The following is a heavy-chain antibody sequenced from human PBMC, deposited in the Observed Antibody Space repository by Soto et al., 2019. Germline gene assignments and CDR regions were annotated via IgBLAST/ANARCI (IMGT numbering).Heavy chain of an antibody. J-gene: IGHJ4*02. CDR2: SSWNSGDI. D-gene: IGHD2-2*03. CDR1: GFSFDDYG. V-gene: IGHV3-9*01. Sequence: EVQLVESGGGSVQPGRSLRRSCAASGFSFDDYGMHWGRQGPGKGLEWVSRSSWNSGDIYYPDSVKSRFTISRDNAKRSLYLQINSLRTADTALYHCAKDNDLDRDGPFDYWGQGILVTVSS. CDR3: AKDNDLDRDGPFDY.